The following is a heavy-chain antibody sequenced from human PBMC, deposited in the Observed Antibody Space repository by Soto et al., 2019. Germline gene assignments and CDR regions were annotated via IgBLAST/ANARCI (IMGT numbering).Heavy chain of an antibody. Sequence: QVQLVQSGAEVKKPGSSVKVSCKASGGTFSSYAISWVRQAPVQGLEWMGGIIPIFGTANYAQKFQGRVTITADESTRTAYMELRSLRSEDKAVYYCPRGLDYYNRREAPVYWGQGTLVTVSS. CDR1: GGTFSSYA. J-gene: IGHJ4*02. CDR3: PRGLDYYNRREAPVY. V-gene: IGHV1-69*01. D-gene: IGHD3-10*01. CDR2: IIPIFGTA.